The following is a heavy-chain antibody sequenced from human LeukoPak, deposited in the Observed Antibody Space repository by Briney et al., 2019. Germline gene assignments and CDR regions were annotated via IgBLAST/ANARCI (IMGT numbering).Heavy chain of an antibody. Sequence: GGSLRLSCAASGFTFSSYAMSWVRQAPGKGLEWVSSISGSGGSTYYADSVKGRFTISRDNSRNTLYLQMDSLRAEDTAVYYCARDPHKHYYDTSGYYYYFDYWGQGTLVTVSS. CDR1: GFTFSSYA. D-gene: IGHD3-22*01. J-gene: IGHJ4*02. V-gene: IGHV3-23*01. CDR2: ISGSGGST. CDR3: ARDPHKHYYDTSGYYYYFDY.